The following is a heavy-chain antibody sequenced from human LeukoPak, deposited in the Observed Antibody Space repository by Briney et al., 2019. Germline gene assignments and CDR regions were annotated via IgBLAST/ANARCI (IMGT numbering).Heavy chain of an antibody. V-gene: IGHV4-39*01. J-gene: IGHJ4*02. CDR3: ASRGSYCSGGSCHGDY. Sequence: AETLSLTCTVSGGSISSSSYYWGWIRQPPGKGLEWNGSIYYSGSTYYNPSLKSRVTISVDTSKNQFSLRLSSVTAADTAVYYCASRGSYCSGGSCHGDYWGQGTLVTVSS. CDR1: GGSISSSSYY. D-gene: IGHD2-15*01. CDR2: IYYSGST.